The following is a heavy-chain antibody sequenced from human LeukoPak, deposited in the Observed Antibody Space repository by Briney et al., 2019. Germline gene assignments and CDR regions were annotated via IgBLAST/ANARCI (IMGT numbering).Heavy chain of an antibody. CDR3: ARAGKDMATNHYFDY. Sequence: SETLSLTCTVSGGSFRSYFWSWIRQPPGKGLEGIGYIYYSGSTNYNPSLKSRLTISVDTSKNQFSLNLSSVTAADTAVYYCARAGKDMATNHYFDYWGQGTLVTVSS. CDR2: IYYSGST. D-gene: IGHD5-24*01. J-gene: IGHJ4*02. CDR1: GGSFRSYF. V-gene: IGHV4-59*01.